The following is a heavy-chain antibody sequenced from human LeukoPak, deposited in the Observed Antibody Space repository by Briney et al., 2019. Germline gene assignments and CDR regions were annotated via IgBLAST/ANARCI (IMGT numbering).Heavy chain of an antibody. CDR3: AKANDYGDYKERSHFDY. V-gene: IGHV3-72*01. J-gene: IGHJ4*02. CDR2: ITTKAHRYIT. D-gene: IGHD4-17*01. CDR1: GFTFSDHH. Sequence: GALRLSCAASGFTFSDHHMHWVRQAPGKGPEWVGHITTKAHRYITMYVASVKGRFTISRDDSTTSMYLQMNSLRAEDTAVYYCAKANDYGDYKERSHFDYWGQGTLVTVSS.